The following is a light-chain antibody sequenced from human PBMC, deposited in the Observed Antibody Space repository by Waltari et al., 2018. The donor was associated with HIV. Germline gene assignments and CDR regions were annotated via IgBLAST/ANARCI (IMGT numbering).Light chain of an antibody. J-gene: IGKJ4*01. Sequence: DIVMTQSPLYLPVPPGEPATISCRSSESLLHSSGLNYLDRYLQNPGRSPELLIYWSSHRDSGVSDRFNGSGSGTNFALKISRVEAEDVGVYFCMQSLQTPLTFGGGTRVDIK. CDR3: MQSLQTPLT. V-gene: IGKV2-28*01. CDR2: WSS. CDR1: ESLLHSSGLNY.